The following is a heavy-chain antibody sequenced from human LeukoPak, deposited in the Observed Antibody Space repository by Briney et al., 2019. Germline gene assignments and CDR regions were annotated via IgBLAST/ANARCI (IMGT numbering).Heavy chain of an antibody. CDR2: IYHSGRT. CDR1: DYSISSGYY. J-gene: IGHJ4*02. D-gene: IGHD6-13*01. Sequence: PSETLSLTCTVSDYSISSGYYWGWIRQTPGKGLEWIGSIYHSGRTYYNPSLKSRVTISVDTSKNQFSLKLTSVTAADTAVYYCARAKGEIFTSSSFYFDYWGQGILVSVSS. CDR3: ARAKGEIFTSSSFYFDY. V-gene: IGHV4-38-2*02.